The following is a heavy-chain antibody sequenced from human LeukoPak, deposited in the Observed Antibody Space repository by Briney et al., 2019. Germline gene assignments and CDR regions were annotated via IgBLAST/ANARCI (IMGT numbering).Heavy chain of an antibody. CDR3: ARAGGAYPNLNWFDP. J-gene: IGHJ5*02. CDR2: INPSGGST. Sequence: ASVKVSCKASGYTFTSYYMHWVRQAPGQGLEWMGIINPSGGSTNYAQKLQDRVTMTRDTSTSTVYMELSSLRSDDTAVYYCARAGGAYPNLNWFDPWGQGTLVTVSS. V-gene: IGHV1-46*01. CDR1: GYTFTSYY. D-gene: IGHD3-16*01.